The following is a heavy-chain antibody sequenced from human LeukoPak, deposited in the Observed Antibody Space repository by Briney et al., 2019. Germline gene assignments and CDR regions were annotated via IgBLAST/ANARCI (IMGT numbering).Heavy chain of an antibody. Sequence: GASVKVSCKASGYIFTSYDINWVRQATGQGLEWMGWMNPNSGNTGYAQKFQGRVTMTRNTSISTAYMELSSLRSEDTAVYYCARGARYYDFWSGYYTNWFDPWGQGTLVTVSS. CDR1: GYIFTSYD. D-gene: IGHD3-3*01. V-gene: IGHV1-8*01. CDR3: ARGARYYDFWSGYYTNWFDP. CDR2: MNPNSGNT. J-gene: IGHJ5*02.